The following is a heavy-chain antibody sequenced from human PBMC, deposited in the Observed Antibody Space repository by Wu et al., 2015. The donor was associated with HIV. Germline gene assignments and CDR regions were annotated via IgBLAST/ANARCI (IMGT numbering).Heavy chain of an antibody. V-gene: IGHV1-2*02. CDR3: ARGGFAEKYYAFDM. CDR2: INPNTGGA. J-gene: IGHJ3*02. D-gene: IGHD3-10*01. CDR1: GYSFTGYY. Sequence: QVQLVQSGAEVKKPGASVKVSCKASGYSFTGYYIHWLRQAPGQGPEWMGWINPNTGGANYAHNFEGRVTMTRDTSTNTAYMELSRLRSDDTAVYFCARGGFAEKYYAFDMWGQGTKVTVFS.